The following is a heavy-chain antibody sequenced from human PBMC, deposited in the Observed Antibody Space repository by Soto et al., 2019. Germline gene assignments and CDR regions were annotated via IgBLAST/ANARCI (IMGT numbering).Heavy chain of an antibody. Sequence: GASVKVSCKASGYTFTDFYIYWVRQAPGQGLEWMGWINPDSGGTNYAQKFQGRVTMTRDTSFSTAYMELSRLRSDDTAVYYCARESLYYYDSSGYYPYYYGMDVWGQGTTVTVSS. CDR2: INPDSGGT. V-gene: IGHV1-2*02. D-gene: IGHD3-22*01. J-gene: IGHJ6*02. CDR1: GYTFTDFY. CDR3: ARESLYYYDSSGYYPYYYGMDV.